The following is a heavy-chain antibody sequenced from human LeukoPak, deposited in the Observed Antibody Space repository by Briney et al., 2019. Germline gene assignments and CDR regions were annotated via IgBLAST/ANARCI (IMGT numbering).Heavy chain of an antibody. CDR1: GGSISSYY. Sequence: NPSETLSFTCTVSGGSISSYYWSWIRQPPGKGLEWIGYISYSGSANYNPSLKSRVTISVDTSKNQFSLKLSSVTAADTAVYYCARDSEVTTVTTGVGIYYYYMDVWGKGTTVTVSS. J-gene: IGHJ6*03. V-gene: IGHV4-59*12. CDR2: ISYSGSA. CDR3: ARDSEVTTVTTGVGIYYYYMDV. D-gene: IGHD4-11*01.